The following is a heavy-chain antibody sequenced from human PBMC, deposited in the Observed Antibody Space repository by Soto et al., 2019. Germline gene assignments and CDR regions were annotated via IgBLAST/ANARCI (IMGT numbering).Heavy chain of an antibody. CDR3: ARDRKWVVSPFQLGYYYYGMDV. D-gene: IGHD6-13*01. Sequence: QVQLVESGGGVVQPGRSLRLSCAASGFTFSSYGMHWVRQAPGKGLEWVAVIWYDGSNKYYADSVKGRFTISRDNSKNTLYLQMNSLRAEDTAVYYCARDRKWVVSPFQLGYYYYGMDVWGQGTTVTVSS. CDR2: IWYDGSNK. J-gene: IGHJ6*02. V-gene: IGHV3-33*01. CDR1: GFTFSSYG.